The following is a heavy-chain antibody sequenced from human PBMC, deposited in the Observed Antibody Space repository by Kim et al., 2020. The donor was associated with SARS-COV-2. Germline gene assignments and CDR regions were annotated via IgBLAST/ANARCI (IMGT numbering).Heavy chain of an antibody. Sequence: SVKVSCKASGGTFSSYTISWVRQAPGQGLEWMGRIIPILGIANYAQKFQGRVTITADKSTSTAYMELSSLRSEDTAVYYCASNSGWYPYYFDYWGQGTLVSVSS. CDR2: IIPILGIA. V-gene: IGHV1-69*02. CDR3: ASNSGWYPYYFDY. J-gene: IGHJ4*02. D-gene: IGHD6-19*01. CDR1: GGTFSSYT.